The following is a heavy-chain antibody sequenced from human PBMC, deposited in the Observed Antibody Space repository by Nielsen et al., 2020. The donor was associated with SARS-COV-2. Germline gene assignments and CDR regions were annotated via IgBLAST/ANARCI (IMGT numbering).Heavy chain of an antibody. V-gene: IGHV3-30*04. CDR2: ISYDGSNK. Sequence: GGSLRLSCAASGFTFSSYAMHWVRQAPGKGLEWVAVISYDGSNKYYADSVKGRFTISRDNSKNTLYLQMNSLRAEDTAVYYCARGHSSSWYKNPQFYWYFDLWGRGTLVTVSS. CDR1: GFTFSSYA. D-gene: IGHD6-13*01. CDR3: ARGHSSSWYKNPQFYWYFDL. J-gene: IGHJ2*01.